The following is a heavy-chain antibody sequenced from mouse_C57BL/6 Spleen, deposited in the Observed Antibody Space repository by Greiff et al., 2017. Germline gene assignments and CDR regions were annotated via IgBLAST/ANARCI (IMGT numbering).Heavy chain of an antibody. CDR3: EGDGTGGYFDV. V-gene: IGHV1-80*01. CDR2: IYPGDGDT. J-gene: IGHJ1*03. CDR1: GYAFSSYW. D-gene: IGHD4-1*01. Sequence: QLQQSGAELVKPGASVKISCKASGYAFSSYWMNWVKQRPGKGLEWIGQIYPGDGDTNYNGKFKGKATLTADKSSSTAYMQLSSLTSEDSAVYFCEGDGTGGYFDVWGTGTTVTVSS.